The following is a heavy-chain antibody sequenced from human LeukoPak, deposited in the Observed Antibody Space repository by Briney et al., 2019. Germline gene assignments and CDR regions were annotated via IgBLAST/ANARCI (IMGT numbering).Heavy chain of an antibody. Sequence: PGGSLRLSCAASGFTFSSYAMHWVRQAPGKGLEWVAFIRYDGSNKYYADSVKGRFTISRDNSKNTLYLQMNSLRAEDTAVYYCARNYYGSGSYTDWGQGTLVTVSS. J-gene: IGHJ4*02. V-gene: IGHV3-30*04. CDR3: ARNYYGSGSYTD. CDR1: GFTFSSYA. D-gene: IGHD3-10*01. CDR2: IRYDGSNK.